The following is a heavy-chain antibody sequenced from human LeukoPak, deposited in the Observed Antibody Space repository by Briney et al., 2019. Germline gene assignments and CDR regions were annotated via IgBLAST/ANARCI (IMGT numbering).Heavy chain of an antibody. D-gene: IGHD2-2*01. CDR3: ASRYCSSTSCYYSWFDP. Sequence: PSETLSLTCAVYGGSFSGYYWSWIRQPPGKGLEWIGEINHSGSTNYNPSLKSRVTISVDTSKNQFSLKLSSVTAADTAVYYCASRYCSSTSCYYSWFDPWGQGTLVTVSS. J-gene: IGHJ5*02. CDR1: GGSFSGYY. V-gene: IGHV4-34*01. CDR2: INHSGST.